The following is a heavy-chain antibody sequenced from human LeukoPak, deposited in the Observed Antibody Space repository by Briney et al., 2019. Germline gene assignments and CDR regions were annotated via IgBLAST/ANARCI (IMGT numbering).Heavy chain of an antibody. CDR3: AKEMYDYYYGMDV. V-gene: IGHV3-30*18. CDR1: GFTFSSYG. CDR2: ISYDGSNK. Sequence: PGGSLRLSCAASGFTFSSYGMHWVRQAPGKGLERVAVISYDGSNKCYADSVKGRFTISRDNSKNTLYLQMNSLRAEDTAVYYCAKEMYDYYYGMDVWGQGTTVTVSS. J-gene: IGHJ6*02.